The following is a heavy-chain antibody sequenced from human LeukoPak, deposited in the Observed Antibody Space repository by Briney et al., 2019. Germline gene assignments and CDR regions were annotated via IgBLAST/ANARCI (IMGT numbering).Heavy chain of an antibody. CDR1: GYTFTGYY. CDR2: INPNSGGT. J-gene: IGHJ4*02. D-gene: IGHD2-15*01. V-gene: IGHV1-2*02. CDR3: ARVAVVAAEPFDY. Sequence: GASVKVSCKASGYTFTGYYMHWVRQAPGQGLEWMGWINPNSGGTNYAQKFQGRVTMTRDTSISTAYMELSRLRSDDTAVYYCARVAVVAAEPFDYWGQGTLVTVSS.